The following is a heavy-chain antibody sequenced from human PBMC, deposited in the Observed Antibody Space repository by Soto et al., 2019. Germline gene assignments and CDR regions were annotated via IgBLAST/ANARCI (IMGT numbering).Heavy chain of an antibody. V-gene: IGHV2-5*02. CDR3: AHSPYPVTTQDVWKNWFDP. Sequence: QITLKESGPTQVKPTQTLTLTCTFSGFSLSTSGVGVGWIRQPPGEALEWLALIYWDDDKRYSPSLESRLTITKDTSKNQVVLTMTNMDPVDTATYYCAHSPYPVTTQDVWKNWFDPWGQGTLVTVSS. CDR1: GFSLSTSGVG. J-gene: IGHJ5*02. D-gene: IGHD4-17*01. CDR2: IYWDDDK.